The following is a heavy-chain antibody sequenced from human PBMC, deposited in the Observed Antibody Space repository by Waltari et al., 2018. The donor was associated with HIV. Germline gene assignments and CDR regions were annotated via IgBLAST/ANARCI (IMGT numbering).Heavy chain of an antibody. J-gene: IGHJ4*01. CDR2: INPSGNST. CDR3: ARAPCSGGSCRIFDY. Sequence: QVQLVQSGAEVKKPGASVKVSCKASGYTFISYYMHWVRQAPGQGVEWMGIINPSGNSTSYVQKFQGRLTMTRDTSTSTVYMELSSLRSADTAVYYCARAPCSGGSCRIFDYWG. V-gene: IGHV1-46*01. D-gene: IGHD2-15*01. CDR1: GYTFISYY.